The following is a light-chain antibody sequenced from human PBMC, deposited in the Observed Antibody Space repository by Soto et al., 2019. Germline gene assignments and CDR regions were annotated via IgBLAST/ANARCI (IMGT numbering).Light chain of an antibody. J-gene: IGKJ1*01. CDR2: GAS. Sequence: ELVLTQSPGTLSLSPGERATLSCRASQSVSSSYLAWYQQKPGLAPRLLIYGASSRATGIPDRFSGSVSGTDFTITISRLEPEDFAVYYCQQYSSSPWTFGQGTKVEIK. CDR3: QQYSSSPWT. CDR1: QSVSSSY. V-gene: IGKV3-20*01.